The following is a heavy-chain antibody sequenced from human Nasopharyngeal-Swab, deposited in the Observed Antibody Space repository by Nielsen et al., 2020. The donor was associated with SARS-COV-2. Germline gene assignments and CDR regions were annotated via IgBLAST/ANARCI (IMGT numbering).Heavy chain of an antibody. V-gene: IGHV3-21*01. CDR3: ARVDRDMVRGDVFDY. CDR1: GFTFSSYD. Sequence: GESLKISCAASGFTFSSYDMNWVRQAPGKGLEWVSSISSSSSYIYYADSVKGRFTISRDNAKNSLYLQMNSLRAEDTAVYYCARVDRDMVRGDVFDYWGQGTLVTVSS. D-gene: IGHD3-10*01. J-gene: IGHJ4*02. CDR2: ISSSSSYI.